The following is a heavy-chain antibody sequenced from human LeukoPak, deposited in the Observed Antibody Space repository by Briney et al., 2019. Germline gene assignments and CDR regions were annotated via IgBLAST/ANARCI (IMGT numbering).Heavy chain of an antibody. V-gene: IGHV3-48*03. CDR2: IDSSGSTI. CDR3: AREAGYSSSRNAFDI. Sequence: SGGSLRLSCAASGFAFSSYGMNWVRQAPGKGLEWVSYIDSSGSTIYYADSVKGRFTISRDNAKNSLYLQMYSLRAEDTAVYYCAREAGYSSSRNAFDIWGQGTMVTVSS. CDR1: GFAFSSYG. J-gene: IGHJ3*02. D-gene: IGHD6-13*01.